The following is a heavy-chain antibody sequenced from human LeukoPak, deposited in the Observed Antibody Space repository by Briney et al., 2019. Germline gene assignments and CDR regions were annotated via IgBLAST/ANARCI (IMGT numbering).Heavy chain of an antibody. V-gene: IGHV4-39*07. CDR3: WLEKVVAAYFDS. CDR1: GGSIGSTGSF. Sequence: PSETLSLTCSVSGGSIGSTGSFWGWIRQPPGKGLEWIGSIYSGGITYYNPSLKSRVSISEGTSKNQFSLKMTSMTAADTAIYYCWLEKVVAAYFDSWGQGTLVTVSS. J-gene: IGHJ4*02. CDR2: IYSGGIT. D-gene: IGHD2-15*01.